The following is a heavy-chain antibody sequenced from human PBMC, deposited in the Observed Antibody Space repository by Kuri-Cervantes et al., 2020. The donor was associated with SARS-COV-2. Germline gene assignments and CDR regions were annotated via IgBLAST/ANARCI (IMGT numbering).Heavy chain of an antibody. Sequence: GESLKISCAASGFTFSSYGMHWVRQAPGKGLEWVAFIRYDGSNKYYADSVKGRFTISRDNSKNTLYLQMNSLRAEDTAVHYCARDLLGVLGIDAFDIWGQGTMVTVSS. CDR1: GFTFSSYG. D-gene: IGHD6-13*01. CDR2: IRYDGSNK. V-gene: IGHV3-30*02. J-gene: IGHJ3*02. CDR3: ARDLLGVLGIDAFDI.